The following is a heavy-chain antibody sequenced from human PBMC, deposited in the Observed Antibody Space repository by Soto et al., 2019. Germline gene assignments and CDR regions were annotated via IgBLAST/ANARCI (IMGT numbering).Heavy chain of an antibody. CDR2: IYYSGST. V-gene: IGHV4-39*01. CDR3: ARLVTMVRGVIVGKKDYYYYYGMDV. Sequence: SETLSLTCTVSGGSISSSSYYWGWIRQPPGKGLEWIGSIYYSGSTYYNPSLKSRVTISVDTSKKQFSLKLSSVTAADKAVYYCARLVTMVRGVIVGKKDYYYYYGMDVWGQGTTVT. D-gene: IGHD3-10*01. J-gene: IGHJ6*02. CDR1: GGSISSSSYY.